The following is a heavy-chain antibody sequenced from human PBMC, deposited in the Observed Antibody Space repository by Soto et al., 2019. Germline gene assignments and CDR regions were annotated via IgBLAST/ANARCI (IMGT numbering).Heavy chain of an antibody. CDR1: GFSLSSTRMA. J-gene: IGHJ4*02. CDR3: AHIVVAGLGYYFDY. V-gene: IGHV2-5*02. D-gene: IGHD6-19*01. CDR2: IYWDDDK. Sequence: QITLKESGPTLVKPTQTLTLTCTFSGFSLSSTRMAVGWIRQPPGKALEWLALIYWDDDKRYSPFLKSRLTINKDTYKNQVVLTMSNMDPVDTDSYYCAHIVVAGLGYYFDYWGQGTLVTVSS.